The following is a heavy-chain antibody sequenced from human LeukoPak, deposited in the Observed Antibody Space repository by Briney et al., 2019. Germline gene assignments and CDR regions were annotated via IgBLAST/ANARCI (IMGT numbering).Heavy chain of an antibody. V-gene: IGHV4-59*12. CDR3: ARAVVAATFGWFDP. Sequence: SETLSLTCTVSGGSISTYYWNWIRQPPGKGLEWIGYIYHSGSTYYNPSLKSRVTISVDRSKNQFSLKLSSVTAADTAVYYCARAVVAATFGWFDPWGQGTLVTVSS. D-gene: IGHD2-15*01. CDR2: IYHSGST. J-gene: IGHJ5*02. CDR1: GGSISTYY.